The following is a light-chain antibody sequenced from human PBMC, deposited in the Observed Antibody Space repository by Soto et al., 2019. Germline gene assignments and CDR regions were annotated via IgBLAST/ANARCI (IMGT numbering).Light chain of an antibody. CDR3: QSYDSSLREV. J-gene: IGLJ1*01. Sequence: QSVLTQPPSVSGAPGQRVTISCTGSSSNIGAGHDVHWYQQLPGTAPKLLIYGNSNRPSGVPDRFSGSKSGTSASLAITGLQAEDAADYYCQSYDSSLREVFGTGTRPPS. V-gene: IGLV1-40*01. CDR1: SSNIGAGHD. CDR2: GNS.